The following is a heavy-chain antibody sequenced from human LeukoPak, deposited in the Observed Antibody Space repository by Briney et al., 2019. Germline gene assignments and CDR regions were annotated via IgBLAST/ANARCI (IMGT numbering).Heavy chain of an antibody. Sequence: PGGSLRLSCAASDFLFSSYGTHWVRQAPGKALEWVSFIRYDGTNKYYLDSVRGRFTISRDNPKNTVDLQMNSLRAEDTAVYYCARLGHSDYADAFDIWGQGTMVTVSS. J-gene: IGHJ3*02. D-gene: IGHD5-12*01. CDR2: IRYDGTNK. CDR1: DFLFSSYG. CDR3: ARLGHSDYADAFDI. V-gene: IGHV3-30*02.